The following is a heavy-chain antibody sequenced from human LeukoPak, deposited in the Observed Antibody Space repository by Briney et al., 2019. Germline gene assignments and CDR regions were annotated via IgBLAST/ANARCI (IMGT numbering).Heavy chain of an antibody. D-gene: IGHD2-8*02. J-gene: IGHJ4*02. CDR2: IYYSGST. CDR1: GGSISSYY. Sequence: SETLSLTCTVSGGSISSYYWSWIRQPPRKGLEWIGYIYYSGSTNYNPSLKSRVTISVDTSKNQFSLKLSSVTAADTAVYYCARGALVAAYYFDYWGQGTLVTVSS. CDR3: ARGALVAAYYFDY. V-gene: IGHV4-59*01.